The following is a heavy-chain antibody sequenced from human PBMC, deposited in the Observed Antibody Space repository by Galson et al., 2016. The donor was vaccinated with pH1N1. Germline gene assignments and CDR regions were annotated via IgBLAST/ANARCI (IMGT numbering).Heavy chain of an antibody. CDR1: GFTFHDYT. D-gene: IGHD3-16*01. Sequence: SLRLSCAASGFTFHDYTMHWVRHTPGKGLEWVSLVSWDGGSTYYADYVKGRFTVSRDNSKNSLYLQMNGLRSEDTALYYCAKEIQRGSYGMDVWGRGTTVTVSS. CDR3: AKEIQRGSYGMDV. V-gene: IGHV3-43*01. CDR2: VSWDGGST. J-gene: IGHJ6*02.